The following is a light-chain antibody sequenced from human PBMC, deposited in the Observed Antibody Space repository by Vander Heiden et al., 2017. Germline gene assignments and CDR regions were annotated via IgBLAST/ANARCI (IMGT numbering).Light chain of an antibody. CDR3: TSYTSRRTFV. CDR1: SSDVGRYNY. CDR2: DVS. V-gene: IGLV2-14*03. Sequence: QPALPQPAAVSGPLGQSITISCTGTSSDVGRYNYVAWYQQHPGKAPKLMIYDVSNRPSGVSNRFSASKSGNTASLTISGLQADDEADYYCTSYTSRRTFVFGTGTKVTVL. J-gene: IGLJ1*01.